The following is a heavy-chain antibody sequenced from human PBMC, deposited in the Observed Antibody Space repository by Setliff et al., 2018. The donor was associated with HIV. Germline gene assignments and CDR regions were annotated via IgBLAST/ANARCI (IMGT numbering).Heavy chain of an antibody. V-gene: IGHV4-39*01. CDR3: ARHVILLEWLSYFYMDV. CDR1: GGSISSSHYY. D-gene: IGHD6-19*01. Sequence: PSETLSLTCTVSGGSISSSHYYWGWIRQPPGKGLEWIGAISYSGHIYFNSSLKSRVTIYLDTSKRQLSLRLTSVTAADTAVYYCARHVILLEWLSYFYMDVWGKGAKVTVSS. CDR2: ISYSGHI. J-gene: IGHJ6*03.